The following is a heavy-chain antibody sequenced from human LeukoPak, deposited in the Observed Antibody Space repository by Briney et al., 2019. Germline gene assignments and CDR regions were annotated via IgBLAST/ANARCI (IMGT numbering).Heavy chain of an antibody. CDR2: ISAYNGNT. Sequence: ASVKVSCKASGYTFTSYGISWVRQAPGQGLEWMGWISAYNGNTNYAQKLQGRVTMTTDTSTSTAYMELRSLRSDDTAVYYCASSSAPVLSPIMGYYFDYWGQGTLVTVSS. CDR1: GYTFTSYG. V-gene: IGHV1-18*01. CDR3: ASSSAPVLSPIMGYYFDY. D-gene: IGHD3-16*01. J-gene: IGHJ4*02.